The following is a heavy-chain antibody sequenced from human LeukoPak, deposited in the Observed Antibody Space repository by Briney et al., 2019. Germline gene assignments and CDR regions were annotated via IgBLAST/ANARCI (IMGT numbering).Heavy chain of an antibody. CDR3: ARAPRYYDILTGYYYFDY. V-gene: IGHV1-8*01. Sequence: ASVKVSCKASGYTFTSYDINWVRQATGQGLEWMGWMNPNSGNTGYAQKFQGRVTMTRNTSISTAYMELSSLRSEDTVVYYCARAPRYYDILTGYYYFDYWGQGTLVTVSS. D-gene: IGHD3-9*01. CDR2: MNPNSGNT. J-gene: IGHJ4*02. CDR1: GYTFTSYD.